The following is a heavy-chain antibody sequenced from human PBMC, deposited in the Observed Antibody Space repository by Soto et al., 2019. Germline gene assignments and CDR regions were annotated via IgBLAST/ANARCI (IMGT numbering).Heavy chain of an antibody. D-gene: IGHD5-12*01. V-gene: IGHV1-69*06. CDR3: ARSGYDYDYYYGMDV. Sequence: ASVKVSCKASGGTFSSYAISWVRQAPGQGLEWMGGIIPIFGTANYAQKFQGRVTITADKSTSTAYMELSSLRSEDTAVYYCARSGYDYDYYYGMDVWGQGTTVTVSS. CDR1: GGTFSSYA. J-gene: IGHJ6*02. CDR2: IIPIFGTA.